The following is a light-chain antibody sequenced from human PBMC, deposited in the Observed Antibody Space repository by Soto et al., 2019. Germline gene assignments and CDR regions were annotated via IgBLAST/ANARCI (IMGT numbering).Light chain of an antibody. V-gene: IGKV1-39*01. J-gene: IGKJ2*01. Sequence: DIQMTQSPSSLSASVGDRVTITCRASQSISTYLNWYQQKPGKAPKLLIYAASSWHSGVPSRFSGSGSGTDFTLTISSLQLEDFATYYCQQSHGIPYTFGQGTKLEIK. CDR3: QQSHGIPYT. CDR1: QSISTY. CDR2: AAS.